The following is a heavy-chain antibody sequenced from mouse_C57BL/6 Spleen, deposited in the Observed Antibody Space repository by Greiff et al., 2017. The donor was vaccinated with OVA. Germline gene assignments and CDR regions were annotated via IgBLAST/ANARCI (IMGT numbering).Heavy chain of an antibody. CDR3: ARSDDYGYYAMDY. Sequence: VQLQQPGAELVKPGASVKLSCKASGYTFTSYWMHWVKQRPGQGLEWIGMIHPNSGSTNYNEKFKSKATLTVDKSSSTAYMQLSSRTSEDSAVYYCARSDDYGYYAMDYWGQGTSVTVSS. CDR1: GYTFTSYW. V-gene: IGHV1-64*01. CDR2: IHPNSGST. D-gene: IGHD2-4*01. J-gene: IGHJ4*01.